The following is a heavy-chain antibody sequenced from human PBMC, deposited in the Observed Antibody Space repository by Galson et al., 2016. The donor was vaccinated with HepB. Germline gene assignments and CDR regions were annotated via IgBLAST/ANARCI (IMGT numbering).Heavy chain of an antibody. CDR2: IYYSGST. D-gene: IGHD1-26*01. Sequence: LSLTCTVSDGSITSSKTYYWSWIRQAPGRGLEWIGSIYYSGSTFYSPSLKSGVTISLDMSNNQFSLKLTSATAADTAVYFCARGYTGSFYEYGMDVWGQGTTVTVSS. V-gene: IGHV4-39*07. CDR1: DGSITSSKTYY. CDR3: ARGYTGSFYEYGMDV. J-gene: IGHJ6*02.